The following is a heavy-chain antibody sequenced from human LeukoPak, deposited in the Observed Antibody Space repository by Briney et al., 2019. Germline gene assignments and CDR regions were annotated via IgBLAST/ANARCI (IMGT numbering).Heavy chain of an antibody. CDR2: IYWDDDK. D-gene: IGHD2-2*01. J-gene: IGHJ6*03. V-gene: IGHV2-5*02. Sequence: ESGPALVKPTQTLTLTCSFSGFSLSTPGVGVGWVRQPPGKALGWLGFIYWDDDKRYRPSLKSRLTITKDTSKSQVVLTVTNVDPVDTATYFCAHSLDSTSWYGYYYYMDVWGKGTTVTVSS. CDR3: AHSLDSTSWYGYYYYMDV. CDR1: GFSLSTPGVG.